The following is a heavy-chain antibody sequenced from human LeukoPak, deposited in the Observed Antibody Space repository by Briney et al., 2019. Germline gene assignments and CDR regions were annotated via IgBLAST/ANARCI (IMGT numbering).Heavy chain of an antibody. D-gene: IGHD3-9*01. CDR1: GGTFSSYA. V-gene: IGHV1-69*13. CDR2: IIPIFGTA. CDR3: TRGATPVRYFDNNWFDP. Sequence: ASVKVSCKASGGTFSSYAISWVRQAPGQGLEWMGGIIPIFGTANYAQKFQGRVTITADESTSTAYMELSSLRSEDTAVYYCTRGATPVRYFDNNWFDPWGQGTLVTVSS. J-gene: IGHJ5*02.